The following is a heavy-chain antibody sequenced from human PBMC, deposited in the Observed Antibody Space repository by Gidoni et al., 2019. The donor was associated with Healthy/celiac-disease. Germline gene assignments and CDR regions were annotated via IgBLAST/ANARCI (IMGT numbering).Heavy chain of an antibody. CDR2: IITIFGTA. CDR3: ATSNTAMYYYYGMDV. Sequence: QVQLVQSGAEVKKPGSSVKVSCKASGGTFSSYAISWVRQAPGQGLELMGGIITIFGTANDAQKFQGRGTITADESTSTAYMELSSLRAEDTAVDYCATSNTAMYYYYGMDVWGQGTTVTVSS. V-gene: IGHV1-69*01. D-gene: IGHD5-18*01. J-gene: IGHJ6*02. CDR1: GGTFSSYA.